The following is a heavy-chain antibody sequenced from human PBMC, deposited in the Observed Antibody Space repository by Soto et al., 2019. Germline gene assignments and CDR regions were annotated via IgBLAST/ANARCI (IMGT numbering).Heavy chain of an antibody. D-gene: IGHD2-21*01. CDR1: GGSISSGGYS. V-gene: IGHV4-30-2*01. CDR3: ARIPSP. J-gene: IGHJ5*02. CDR2: IYPSGST. Sequence: QLQLQESGSGLVKPSQTLSLTCAVSGGSISSGGYSWSWIRQPPGKGLDRIGYIYPSGSTYYNPSLTSRVTILVDRSKNQFSLKRRSVTAADTAVYYCARIPSPWCQGTLGTVSS.